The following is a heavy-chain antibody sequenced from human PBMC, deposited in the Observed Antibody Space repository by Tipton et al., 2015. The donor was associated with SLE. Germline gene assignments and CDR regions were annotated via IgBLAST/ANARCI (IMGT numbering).Heavy chain of an antibody. CDR2: IYSGGST. CDR3: VKDMTKYSTIESAGLDY. D-gene: IGHD6-13*01. CDR1: GGSFSGYY. V-gene: IGHV3-53*05. Sequence: LSLTCVVYGGSFSGYYWSWIRQPPGKGLEWVSVIYSGGSTYYADSVKGRFTISRDNAKNSLYLQMNSLRAEDTALYYCVKDMTKYSTIESAGLDYWGQGTLVTVSS. J-gene: IGHJ4*02.